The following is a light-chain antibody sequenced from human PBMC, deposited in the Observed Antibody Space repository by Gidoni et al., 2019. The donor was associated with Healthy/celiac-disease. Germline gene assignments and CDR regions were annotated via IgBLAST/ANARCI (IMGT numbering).Light chain of an antibody. V-gene: IGLV1-44*01. CDR1: SSHIGSNT. CDR2: SNK. Sequence: SVLTQPPSASGTPGQRVTISFSGSSSHIGSNTVNWYQQLPGTAPNLLIYSNKQRPSGVLDRFSGSKSGTSASLAISGLQSEDEADYYCAAWDDSLNGVVFGGGTKLTVL. J-gene: IGLJ2*01. CDR3: AAWDDSLNGVV.